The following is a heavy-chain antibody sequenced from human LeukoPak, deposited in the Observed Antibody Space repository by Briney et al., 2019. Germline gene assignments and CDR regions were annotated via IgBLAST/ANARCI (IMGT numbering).Heavy chain of an antibody. J-gene: IGHJ6*02. CDR1: GYTFTGYG. CDR3: ARVLETRITIFGVVNPYGMDV. Sequence: ASVKVSCKASGYTFTGYGISWVRQAPGQGLEWMGWISAYNGNTNYAQKLQGRVTMTTDTSTSTAYMELRSLRSDDTAVYYCARVLETRITIFGVVNPYGMDVWGQGTTVTVSS. D-gene: IGHD3-3*01. CDR2: ISAYNGNT. V-gene: IGHV1-18*01.